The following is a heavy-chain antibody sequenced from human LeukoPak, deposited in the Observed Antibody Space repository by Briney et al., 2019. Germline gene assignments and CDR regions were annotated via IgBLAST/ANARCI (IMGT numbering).Heavy chain of an antibody. V-gene: IGHV4-59*01. D-gene: IGHD3-22*01. Sequence: SETLSLTCTVSGGSISSYYWSWIRQPPGKGLEGIGYIYYSGSTNYNPSLKSRVTISVDTSKNQFSLKLSSVTAADTAVYYCARGYYDSSGTLDYWGQGTLVTVSS. CDR3: ARGYYDSSGTLDY. CDR2: IYYSGST. CDR1: GGSISSYY. J-gene: IGHJ4*02.